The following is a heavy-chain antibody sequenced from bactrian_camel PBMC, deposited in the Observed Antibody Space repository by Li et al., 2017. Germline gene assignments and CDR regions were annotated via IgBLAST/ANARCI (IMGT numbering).Heavy chain of an antibody. CDR1: RFTFSSFY. CDR2: ITSSGSTI. Sequence: VQLVESGGGLVQPGGSLRLSCAAPRFTFSSFYMSWVRQAPGKGLEWVSGITSSGSTIYYADPVKGRFTISQDNTKTTVYLQMYNLQPEDTAIYYCAANTIFRGAHRVPWSEDVAYWGQGTQVTVS. D-gene: IGHD5*01. J-gene: IGHJ4*01. V-gene: IGHV3-2*01. CDR3: AANTIFRGAHRVPWSEDVAY.